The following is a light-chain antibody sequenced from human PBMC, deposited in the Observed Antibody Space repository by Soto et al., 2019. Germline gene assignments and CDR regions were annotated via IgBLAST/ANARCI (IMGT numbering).Light chain of an antibody. CDR2: SNN. CDR3: AAWDDSLNGWV. J-gene: IGLJ3*02. CDR1: SSNIGSNT. Sequence: QSVLTQPPSASGTPGQRVTISCSGSSSNIGSNTVNWYQQLPGTAPKLLIYSNNQRPSGVPDRFSDSKSGTSASLAISGLQYEDEADYSCAAWDDSLNGWVFGGGTKQTVL. V-gene: IGLV1-44*01.